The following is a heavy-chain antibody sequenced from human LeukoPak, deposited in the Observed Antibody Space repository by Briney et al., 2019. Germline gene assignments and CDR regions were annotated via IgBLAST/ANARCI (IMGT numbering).Heavy chain of an antibody. J-gene: IGHJ4*02. V-gene: IGHV3-15*01. D-gene: IGHD3-9*01. Sequence: PGVSLRLSCAASRFTFSNAWMSWVRQAPGKGLEWVGRIKSKTDDGTTDYAAPLKGRFTIARDDSKNTLYLQMNSLKTEDTAVYYCTTDLNYYDILTGYYPFDYWGQGTLVTVSS. CDR3: TTDLNYYDILTGYYPFDY. CDR2: IKSKTDDGTT. CDR1: RFTFSNAW.